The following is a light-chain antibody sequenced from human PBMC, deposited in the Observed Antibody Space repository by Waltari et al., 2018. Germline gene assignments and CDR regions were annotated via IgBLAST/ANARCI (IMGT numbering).Light chain of an antibody. CDR2: DAS. V-gene: IGKV3-20*01. Sequence: IVLTQSLGTLSLSQGQRATLACRASQSVGKSLAWYQQKPVQAPRLLTYDASRRATGIPDRFSGSGSGTDFSLTIIRLEPEDFAVYYCQHYVRLPATFGQGTKVEI. CDR1: QSVGKS. CDR3: QHYVRLPAT. J-gene: IGKJ1*01.